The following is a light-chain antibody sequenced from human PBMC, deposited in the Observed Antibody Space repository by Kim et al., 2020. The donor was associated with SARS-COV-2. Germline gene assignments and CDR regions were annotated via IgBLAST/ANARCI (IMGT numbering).Light chain of an antibody. CDR2: QDK. Sequence: SYELTQPPSVSVFPGDTASIFCSGETLGGRYTYWYQQKPGQAPVLVIYQDKKRPSGIPERISGSNSGDTATLTISGTQAMDEADYYCQAWDSNSVLFGGGTQLTVL. CDR3: QAWDSNSVL. V-gene: IGLV3-1*01. CDR1: TLGGRY. J-gene: IGLJ3*02.